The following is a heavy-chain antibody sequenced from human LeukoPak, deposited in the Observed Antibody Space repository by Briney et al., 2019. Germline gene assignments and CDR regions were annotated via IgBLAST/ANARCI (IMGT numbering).Heavy chain of an antibody. V-gene: IGHV3-53*01. D-gene: IGHD3-22*01. CDR1: GFTFSSYS. Sequence: GGSLRLSCAASGFTFSSYSMNWVRQAPGKGLEWVSVIYSGGSTYYADSVKGRFTISRDNSKNTLYLQMNSLRAEDTAVYYCATHTYYYDSSGSGAFDIWGQGTMVTVSS. CDR2: IYSGGST. J-gene: IGHJ3*02. CDR3: ATHTYYYDSSGSGAFDI.